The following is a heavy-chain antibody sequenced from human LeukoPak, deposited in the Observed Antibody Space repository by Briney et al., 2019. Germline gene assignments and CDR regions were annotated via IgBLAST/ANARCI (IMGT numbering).Heavy chain of an antibody. CDR3: ARGGYSSSTSWYGDWYH. J-gene: IGHJ4*02. D-gene: IGHD2-2*01. CDR2: INHSGST. V-gene: IGHV4-34*01. Sequence: SETLSLTCAVSGGSFSGYYWSWIRQPPGKGLEWIGEINHSGSTNYNPSLKSRVTISVDMSKNQFSLKLSAVTAVDTAVYSSARGGYSSSTSWYGDWYHWAQETLVPVSS. CDR1: GGSFSGYY.